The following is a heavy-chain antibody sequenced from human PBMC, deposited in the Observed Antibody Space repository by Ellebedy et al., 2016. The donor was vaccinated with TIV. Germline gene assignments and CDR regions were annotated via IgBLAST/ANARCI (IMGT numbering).Heavy chain of an antibody. CDR3: ARAAMVRGPSLDYYYYYGMDV. Sequence: GGSLRLXXAASGFTFSSYSMNWVRQAPGKGLEWVSYISSSSSTIYYADSVKGRFTISRDNAKNSLYLQMNSLRAEDTAVYYCARAAMVRGPSLDYYYYYGMDVWGQGTTVTVSS. J-gene: IGHJ6*02. CDR1: GFTFSSYS. D-gene: IGHD3-10*01. CDR2: ISSSSSTI. V-gene: IGHV3-48*04.